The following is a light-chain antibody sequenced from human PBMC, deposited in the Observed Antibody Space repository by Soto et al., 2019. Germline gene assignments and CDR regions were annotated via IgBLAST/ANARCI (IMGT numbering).Light chain of an antibody. Sequence: DVQLTQSPSSLSASVGDRITITCRSSQSISRYLNWYQQRPGTAPKVLIFGANSLQSGVPSRFSGSGSGTEFTLTISSLQPEDFATYYCQQATSFPRTFGQGTKVDIK. J-gene: IGKJ1*01. CDR1: QSISRY. CDR3: QQATSFPRT. V-gene: IGKV1-39*01. CDR2: GAN.